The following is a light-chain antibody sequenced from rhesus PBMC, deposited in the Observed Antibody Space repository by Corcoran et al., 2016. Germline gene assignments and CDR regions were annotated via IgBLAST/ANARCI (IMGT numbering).Light chain of an antibody. Sequence: DIQMTQSPSSLSASVGDRVTITCRASQGISNWLAWYQQKPGKAPRLLIYRASNLETGVPSRFSGNGSGTDFTLTISSLQPEDIATYYCPQHDNSPPSFGQGTKVEIK. J-gene: IGKJ2*01. V-gene: IGKV1-69*01. CDR3: PQHDNSPPS. CDR2: RAS. CDR1: QGISNW.